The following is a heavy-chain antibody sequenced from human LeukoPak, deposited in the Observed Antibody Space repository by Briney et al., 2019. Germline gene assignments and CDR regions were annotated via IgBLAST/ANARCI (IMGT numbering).Heavy chain of an antibody. CDR1: GYTFTGYY. D-gene: IGHD3-3*01. CDR3: ARVSVGEDFWSGYYGY. CDR2: INPNTGGT. J-gene: IGHJ4*02. V-gene: IGHV1-2*06. Sequence: GTSVKVSCKASGYTFTGYYLHWVPKAPGQGLDSMRRINPNTGGTDYAQKFQGRVTMTRDTSTATAYMELTRLRSDDTAVFYCARVSVGEDFWSGYYGYWGQGTLVTVSS.